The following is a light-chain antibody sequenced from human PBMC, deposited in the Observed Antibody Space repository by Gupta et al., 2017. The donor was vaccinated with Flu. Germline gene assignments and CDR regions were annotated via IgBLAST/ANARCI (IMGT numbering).Light chain of an antibody. CDR3: LLYSGGTEWV. J-gene: IGLJ2*01. V-gene: IGLV7-43*01. CDR2: KTN. CDR1: TGAVTSASY. Sequence: QTAVTQESSLTVPPGGTVTPTCTSTTGAVTSASYPTWFQQKPGQAPRALIYKTNNKPSWTPARFSGSLLGDKAALTISDVRPEEEAEYYCLLYSGGTEWVFGGGTKLTVL.